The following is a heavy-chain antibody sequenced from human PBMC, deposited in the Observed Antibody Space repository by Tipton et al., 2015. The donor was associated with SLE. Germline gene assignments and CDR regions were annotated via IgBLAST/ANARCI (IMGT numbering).Heavy chain of an antibody. J-gene: IGHJ4*02. CDR1: GGSISSGDYY. CDR3: GGGYSYANDY. Sequence: TLSLTCTVSGGSISSGDYYWNWIRQPPGKGLEWIGYIYYSGSTNYNPSLKSRVTISVDTSKNQFSLKLSSVTAADTAVYYCGGGYSYANDYWGQGTLVTVSS. V-gene: IGHV4-61*08. CDR2: IYYSGST. D-gene: IGHD5-18*01.